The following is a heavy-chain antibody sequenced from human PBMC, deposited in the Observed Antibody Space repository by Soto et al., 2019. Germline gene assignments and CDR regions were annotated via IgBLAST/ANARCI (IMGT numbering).Heavy chain of an antibody. CDR2: ISADNGNT. CDR3: ARGGEYLQY. CDR1: GYTFTSYG. V-gene: IGHV1-18*01. J-gene: IGHJ1*01. Sequence: GASVKVSCKTSGYTFTSYGITRVRQAPGQGLEWVGWISADNGNTDSAQKLQGRVTMTTDTSTSTAYMELTSLRSDDTAVYYCARGGEYLQYWGQGTLVTVSS.